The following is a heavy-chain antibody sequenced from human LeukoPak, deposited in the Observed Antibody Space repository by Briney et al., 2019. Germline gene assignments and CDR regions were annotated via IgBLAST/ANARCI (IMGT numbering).Heavy chain of an antibody. CDR1: GFTFSSYS. V-gene: IGHV3-21*01. D-gene: IGHD6-6*01. CDR2: ISSSSSYI. Sequence: GGSLRLSCAASGFTFSSYSMNWVRQAPGKGLEWVSSISSSSSYIYYADSVKGRFTISRDNAKNSLYLQMNSLRAEDTAVYYCASRKGSIAARSYYYGMDVWGQGTMVTVSS. J-gene: IGHJ6*02. CDR3: ASRKGSIAARSYYYGMDV.